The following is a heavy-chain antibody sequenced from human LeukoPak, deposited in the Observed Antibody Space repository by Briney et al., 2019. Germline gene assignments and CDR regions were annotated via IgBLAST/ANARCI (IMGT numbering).Heavy chain of an antibody. CDR1: SYTFTNYA. V-gene: IGHV7-4-1*02. Sequence: GASVKVSCKASSYTFTNYAFTWVRQAPGQGLEWMGWINTNTGNPTYAQGFTGRFVFSLDTSVSTAYLQISSLKAEDTAVYYCAREGVRGVILLAGNWFDPWGQGTLVTVSS. CDR2: INTNTGNP. J-gene: IGHJ5*02. CDR3: AREGVRGVILLAGNWFDP. D-gene: IGHD3-10*01.